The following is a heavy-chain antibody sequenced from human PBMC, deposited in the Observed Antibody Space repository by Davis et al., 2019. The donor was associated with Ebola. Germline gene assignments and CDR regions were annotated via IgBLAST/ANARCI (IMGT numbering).Heavy chain of an antibody. J-gene: IGHJ4*02. CDR2: MNPNSGNT. CDR3: ARDLGWFGDY. Sequence: ASVKVSCKASGYTFTSYDINWVRQATGQGLEWMGWMNPNSGNTGYAQKFQGRVTITADKSTSTAYMELSSLRSEDTAVYYCARDLGWFGDYWGQGTLVTVSS. D-gene: IGHD3-3*01. CDR1: GYTFTSYD. V-gene: IGHV1-8*01.